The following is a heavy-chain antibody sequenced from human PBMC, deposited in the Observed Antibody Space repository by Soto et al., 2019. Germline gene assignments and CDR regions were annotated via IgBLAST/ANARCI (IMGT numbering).Heavy chain of an antibody. CDR2: ISYDGSNK. CDR1: GLTFSSYG. J-gene: IGHJ6*02. Sequence: PGGSLRLSCAASGLTFSSYGMHWVRQAPGKGLEWVAVISYDGSNKYYADSVKGRFTISRDNSKNTLYLQMNSLRAEDTAVYYCAKDLMTIFGGPVPGIAAAGTKGYYYYGMDVWGQGTTVTVSS. CDR3: AKDLMTIFGGPVPGIAAAGTKGYYYYGMDV. V-gene: IGHV3-30*18. D-gene: IGHD6-13*01.